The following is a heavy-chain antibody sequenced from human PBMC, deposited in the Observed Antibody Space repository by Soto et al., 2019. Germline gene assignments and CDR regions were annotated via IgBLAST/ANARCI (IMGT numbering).Heavy chain of an antibody. CDR2: IYHSGAT. V-gene: IGHV4-4*01. CDR3: ARDKSTMEGYNHFDY. Sequence: XQTLRRTCSVAGGSIRRSKWWNWVRQSPGRGLEWIGDIYHSGATNYNPSLKSRLTMSVDKSKNEFSMKLVSVTAADTAIYLCARDKSTMEGYNHFDYWGPGSLVTVSS. CDR1: GGSIRRSKW. D-gene: IGHD5-12*01. J-gene: IGHJ4*02.